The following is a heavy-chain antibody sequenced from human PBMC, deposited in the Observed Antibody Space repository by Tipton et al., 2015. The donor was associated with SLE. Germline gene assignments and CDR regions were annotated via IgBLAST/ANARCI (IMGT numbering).Heavy chain of an antibody. V-gene: IGHV4-59*01. CDR1: GGSITSDY. D-gene: IGHD3-22*01. CDR2: TPYSGST. CDR3: ARDGVYSSSYYHEF. J-gene: IGHJ4*02. Sequence: TLSLTCTVSGGSITSDYWSWIRQPPGKGLEWIGYTPYSGSTNYSPSLKTRVTISVDTSKNQFSLRLSSVTAADTAVYYCARDGVYSSSYYHEFWGQGILVTVSS.